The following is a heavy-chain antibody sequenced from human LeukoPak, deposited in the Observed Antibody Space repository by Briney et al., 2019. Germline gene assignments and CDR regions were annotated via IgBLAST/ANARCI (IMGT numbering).Heavy chain of an antibody. CDR3: ARAGNRYYYYYYYMDV. D-gene: IGHD4-23*01. J-gene: IGHJ6*03. CDR2: INHSGST. Sequence: SETLSLTCAVYGGSFSGYYWSWIRQPPGKGLEWIGEINHSGSTNYNPSLKSRVTISVDTSKNQFSLKLSSVTAADTAVYYCARAGNRYYYYYYYMDVWGKGTTVTVSS. CDR1: GGSFSGYY. V-gene: IGHV4-34*01.